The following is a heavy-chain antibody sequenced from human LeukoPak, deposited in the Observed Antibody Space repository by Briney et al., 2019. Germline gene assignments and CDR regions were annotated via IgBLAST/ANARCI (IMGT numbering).Heavy chain of an antibody. CDR2: IWYDGSNK. CDR1: GFTFSSSG. Sequence: PGGSLRLSCAASGFTFSSSGTHWVRQAPGSGLEWVAVIWYDGSNKYYADSVKGRFTISRDNSKNTLYLQMNSLRAEDTALYYCAKVARDGYNDYWGQGTMVTVS. D-gene: IGHD5-24*01. V-gene: IGHV3-33*06. J-gene: IGHJ4*03. CDR3: AKVARDGYNDY.